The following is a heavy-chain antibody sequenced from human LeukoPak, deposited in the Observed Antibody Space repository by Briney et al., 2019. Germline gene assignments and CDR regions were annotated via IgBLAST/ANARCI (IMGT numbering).Heavy chain of an antibody. CDR1: GFTFSNYW. D-gene: IGHD3-16*02. J-gene: IGHJ2*01. Sequence: GGSLRLSCAASGFTFSNYWMNWVRQAPGKGLEWISFISPKASTMFYADSVRGRFTVSRDNANKSFFLQMNSLTAADTAVYYCATTLAEGSYWFFDLWGRGTLVTVSS. CDR2: ISPKASTM. CDR3: ATTLAEGSYWFFDL. V-gene: IGHV3-48*04.